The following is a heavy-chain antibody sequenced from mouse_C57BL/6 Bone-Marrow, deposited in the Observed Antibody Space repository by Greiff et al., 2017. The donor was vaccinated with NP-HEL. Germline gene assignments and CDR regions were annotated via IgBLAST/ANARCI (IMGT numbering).Heavy chain of an antibody. CDR3: ARRNYGSPYAMDY. CDR1: GFTFSDYY. CDR2: ISNGGGST. V-gene: IGHV5-12*01. J-gene: IGHJ4*01. D-gene: IGHD1-1*01. Sequence: EVQVVESGGGLVQPGGSLKLSCAASGFTFSDYYMYWVRQTPEKRLEWVAYISNGGGSTYYPDTVKGRFTISRDNAKNTLYLQMSRLKSEDTAMYYCARRNYGSPYAMDYWGQGTSVTVSS.